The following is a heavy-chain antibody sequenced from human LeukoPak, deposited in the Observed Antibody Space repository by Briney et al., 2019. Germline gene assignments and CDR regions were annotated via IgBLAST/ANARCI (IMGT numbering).Heavy chain of an antibody. J-gene: IGHJ5*02. CDR1: GGTFSSYA. D-gene: IGHD6-19*01. V-gene: IGHV1-69*13. Sequence: SVKVSCKASGGTFSSYAISWVRQAPGQGLEWMGGIIPIFGTANYAQEFQGRVTITADESTSTAYMELSSLRSEDTAVYYCARVCGHSSGYNDPNHGWFDPWGQGTLVTVSS. CDR3: ARVCGHSSGYNDPNHGWFDP. CDR2: IIPIFGTA.